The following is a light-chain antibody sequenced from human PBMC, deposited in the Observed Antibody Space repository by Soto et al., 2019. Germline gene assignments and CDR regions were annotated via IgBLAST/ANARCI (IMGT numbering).Light chain of an antibody. V-gene: IGKV3-20*01. Sequence: ESVWPLSTGTLSFCRGERATVSCRAIQSVSSSYLAWYQQKPGQAPRLLSYGASSRATGIPDRFSGSGSGTDFTHTIRRLEPEDFAVYYCQQYGSSPPITFGHGTRLEI. CDR2: GAS. CDR3: QQYGSSPPIT. CDR1: QSVSSSY. J-gene: IGKJ5*01.